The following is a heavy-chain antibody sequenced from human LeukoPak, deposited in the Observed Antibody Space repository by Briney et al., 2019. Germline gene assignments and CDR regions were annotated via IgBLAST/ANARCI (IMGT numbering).Heavy chain of an antibody. CDR1: GFTFSSYS. J-gene: IGHJ4*02. Sequence: GGSLRLSCSASGFTFSSYSMDWVRQAPGKGPEYVSGINNNGGSTQYADSVKGRFTISRDNVKNTLYLQMNSLRVEDTALYYCARVRSSSWYDYWGQGALVTVSS. CDR2: INNNGGST. CDR3: ARVRSSSWYDY. V-gene: IGHV3-64*04. D-gene: IGHD6-13*01.